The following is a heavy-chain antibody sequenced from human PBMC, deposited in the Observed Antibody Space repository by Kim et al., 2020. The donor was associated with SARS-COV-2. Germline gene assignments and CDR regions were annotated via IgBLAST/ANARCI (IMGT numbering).Heavy chain of an antibody. D-gene: IGHD3-3*01. Sequence: GGSLRLSCAASGFTFSSYAMSWVRQAPGKGLEWVSAISGSGGNTYYADSVKGRFTISRDNSKNTLYLQMNSLRAEDTAVYYCAKDIIDYDFWSGYYEGYYYYGMDVWGQGTTVTVSS. CDR2: ISGSGGNT. V-gene: IGHV3-23*01. CDR3: AKDIIDYDFWSGYYEGYYYYGMDV. J-gene: IGHJ6*02. CDR1: GFTFSSYA.